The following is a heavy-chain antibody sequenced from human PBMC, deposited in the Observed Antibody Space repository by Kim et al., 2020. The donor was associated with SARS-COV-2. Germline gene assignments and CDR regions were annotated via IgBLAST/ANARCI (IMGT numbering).Heavy chain of an antibody. CDR3: ARDHAVSGSYTKY. V-gene: IGHV3-33*01. D-gene: IGHD3-10*01. Sequence: YADSGKGRFPSSSDNSKNTRYRQMNGVRAEDTAVYYCARDHAVSGSYTKYWGQGTLVTVSS. J-gene: IGHJ4*02.